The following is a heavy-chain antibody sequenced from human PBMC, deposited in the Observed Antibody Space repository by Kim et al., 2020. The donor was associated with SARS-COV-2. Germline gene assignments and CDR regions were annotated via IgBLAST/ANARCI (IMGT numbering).Heavy chain of an antibody. V-gene: IGHV3-30*03. CDR1: EVTLRINV. J-gene: IGHJ6*02. D-gene: IGHD4-17*01. CDR2: ISYDGSHK. Sequence: GGSLRLSCAASEVTLRINVIHWVRQAPGKGLEWVGLISYDGSHKYFGDSVKGRFTVSRDNSKNTVSLQMNSLRPEDTAIYYCARNVPSGDYASGLDVWGQGTTVTVSS. CDR3: ARNVPSGDYASGLDV.